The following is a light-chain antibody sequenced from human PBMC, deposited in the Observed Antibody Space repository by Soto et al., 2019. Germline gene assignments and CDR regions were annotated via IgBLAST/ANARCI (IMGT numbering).Light chain of an antibody. Sequence: EIVMTPSPATLSVSPGGSATPSCRASQTVSSNFLAWYQQKPGQAPRLLIYGVSSRASGIPDRFFGSGSGTDFTLTINRLEPEEFAVYYCQQYANSPITFGQGTRLEIK. CDR3: QQYANSPIT. CDR2: GVS. CDR1: QTVSSNF. J-gene: IGKJ5*01. V-gene: IGKV3-20*01.